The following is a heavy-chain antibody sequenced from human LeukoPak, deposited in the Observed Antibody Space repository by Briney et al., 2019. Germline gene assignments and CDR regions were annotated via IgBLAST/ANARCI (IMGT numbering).Heavy chain of an antibody. Sequence: GASVKVSCKASGYTFTSYYMHWVRQSPGQGLEWMGWISAYNGNTNYAQKLQGRVTMTTDTSTSTAYMELRSLRSDDTAVYYCARSYYYDWAYFDYWGQGTLVTVSS. CDR2: ISAYNGNT. D-gene: IGHD3-22*01. J-gene: IGHJ4*02. CDR3: ARSYYYDWAYFDY. V-gene: IGHV1-18*04. CDR1: GYTFTSYY.